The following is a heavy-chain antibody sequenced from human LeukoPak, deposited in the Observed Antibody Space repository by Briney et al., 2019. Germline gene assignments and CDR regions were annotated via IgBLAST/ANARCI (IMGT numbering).Heavy chain of an antibody. CDR2: INPNSGVT. CDR3: ARVPAAVPLDAFDL. D-gene: IGHD6-13*01. V-gene: IGHV1-2*02. J-gene: IGHJ3*01. Sequence: ASVKVSCKASGYTFTGYYMHWVRQAPGQRLEWMGWINPNSGVTNYAQTFQGRVTMTRDTSISTAYMELSKLRSDDTALFYCARVPAAVPLDAFDLWGQGTMVTISS. CDR1: GYTFTGYY.